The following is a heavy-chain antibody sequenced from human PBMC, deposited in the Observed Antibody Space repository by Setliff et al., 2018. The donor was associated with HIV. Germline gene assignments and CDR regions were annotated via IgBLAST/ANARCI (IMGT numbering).Heavy chain of an antibody. Sequence: NPSETLSLTCTVSGGSISSYYWSWIRLPPGKGLEWIGSFYHSGSTLYNPSLRSRVTISVDTSKNHFSLILTSVTAADTAVYYCVRRTDYYGSGSESSFDYWGQGTLVTVS. CDR1: GGSISSYY. V-gene: IGHV4-59*08. CDR3: VRRTDYYGSGSESSFDY. D-gene: IGHD3-10*01. J-gene: IGHJ4*02. CDR2: FYHSGST.